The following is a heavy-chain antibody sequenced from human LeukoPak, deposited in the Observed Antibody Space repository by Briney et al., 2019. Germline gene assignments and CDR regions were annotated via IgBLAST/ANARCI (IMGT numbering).Heavy chain of an antibody. CDR3: AKGFDYGDEY. CDR1: GFTFSSYG. J-gene: IGHJ4*02. V-gene: IGHV3-30*02. CDR2: IRYDGSNK. D-gene: IGHD4-17*01. Sequence: GGSLRLSCAASGFTFSSYGMHWVRQAPGKGLEWVAFIRYDGSNKCYADSVKGRFTISRDNSKNTLYLQMNSLRAEDMAVYYCAKGFDYGDEYWGQGTLVTVSS.